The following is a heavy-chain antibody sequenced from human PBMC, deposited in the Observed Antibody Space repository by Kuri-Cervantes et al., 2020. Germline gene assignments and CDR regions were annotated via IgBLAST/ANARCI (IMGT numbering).Heavy chain of an antibody. V-gene: IGHV4-38-2*01. CDR3: ARGPRFYYYGMDV. J-gene: IGHJ6*02. Sequence: SETLSLTCAVSGYSISSGYYWGWIRQPPGKGLEWIGSIYHSGSTYYNPSLKSRVTISVDTSKNQFSLKLSSVTAADTAVYYCARGPRFYYYGMDVWGQGTTVTVSS. D-gene: IGHD3-16*01. CDR2: IYHSGST. CDR1: GYSISSGYY.